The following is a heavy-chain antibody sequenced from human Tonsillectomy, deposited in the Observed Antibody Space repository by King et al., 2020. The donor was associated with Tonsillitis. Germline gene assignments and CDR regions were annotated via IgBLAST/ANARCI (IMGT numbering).Heavy chain of an antibody. CDR3: ARVYRYDFWSGYYTDY. D-gene: IGHD3-3*01. CDR2: ISGSGGNT. J-gene: IGHJ4*02. Sequence: VQLVESGGGLVQPGGSLRLSCAASGFTFSSYAMSWVRQTPGKGLEWVSAISGSGGNTYYADSVKGRFTISRDNSNNTLYLQMNSLRAEDTAVYYCARVYRYDFWSGYYTDYWGQGTLVTVSS. CDR1: GFTFSSYA. V-gene: IGHV3-23*04.